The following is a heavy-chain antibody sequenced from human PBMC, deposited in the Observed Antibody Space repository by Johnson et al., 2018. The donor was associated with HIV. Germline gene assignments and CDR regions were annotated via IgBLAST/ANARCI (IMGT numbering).Heavy chain of an antibody. CDR1: GFTFSSYG. V-gene: IGHV3-30*18. D-gene: IGHD5-12*01. CDR2: ISYDGSNK. CDR3: AKGEAQEGWIQVGSYAFDF. Sequence: VQLVESGGGVVQPGRSLSLSCAASGFTFSSYGMHWVRQAPGKGLEWVAVISYDGSNKYYADFVKGRFTISRDNSRNTVYLEMRNLRTEETAVYYCAKGEAQEGWIQVGSYAFDFWGRGTMVTVSS. J-gene: IGHJ3*01.